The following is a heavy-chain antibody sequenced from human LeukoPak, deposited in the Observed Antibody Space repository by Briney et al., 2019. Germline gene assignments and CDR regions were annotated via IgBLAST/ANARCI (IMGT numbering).Heavy chain of an antibody. D-gene: IGHD6-13*01. CDR3: AKKIAAAAWFDP. CDR2: IYYSGST. CDR1: GYSISSDNW. Sequence: SETLSLTCAVSGYSISSDNWWGWIRQPPGKVLEGIGYIYYSGSTYYNPSLKSRVTTSVDTSKNQFSLKLSSVTAVDTAVYYCAKKIAAAAWFDPWGQGTLVTVSS. J-gene: IGHJ5*02. V-gene: IGHV4-28*01.